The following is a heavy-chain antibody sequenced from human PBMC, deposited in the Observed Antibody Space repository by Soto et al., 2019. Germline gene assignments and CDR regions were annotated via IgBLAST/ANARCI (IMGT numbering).Heavy chain of an antibody. J-gene: IGHJ3*02. CDR1: GFTFSNAW. CDR3: TTDLDRWGSLADAFDI. CDR2: IKSKTDGGTT. V-gene: IGHV3-15*01. D-gene: IGHD7-27*01. Sequence: GGSLRLSCAASGFTFSNAWMSWVRQAPGKGLEWVGRIKSKTDGGTTDYAAPVKGRFTISRDDSKNTLYLQMNSLKTEDTAVYYCTTDLDRWGSLADAFDIWGQGTMVTVSS.